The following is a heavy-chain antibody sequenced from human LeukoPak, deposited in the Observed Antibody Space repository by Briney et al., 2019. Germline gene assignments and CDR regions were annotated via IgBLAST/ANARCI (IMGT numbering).Heavy chain of an antibody. CDR3: ARDQGRRGVSLDY. D-gene: IGHD3-16*01. J-gene: IGHJ4*02. CDR2: ISSSSSTI. V-gene: IGHV3-48*01. Sequence: GGSLRLSCAASGFTFSSYSMNWVRQAPGKGLEWVSYISSSSSTIYYADSVKGRFTISRDNAKNSLYLQMNSLRAEDTAVYYCARDQGRRGVSLDYWGQGTLATVSS. CDR1: GFTFSSYS.